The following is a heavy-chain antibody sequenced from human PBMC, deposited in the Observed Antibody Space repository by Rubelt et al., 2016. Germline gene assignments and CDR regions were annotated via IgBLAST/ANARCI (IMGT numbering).Heavy chain of an antibody. Sequence: GGSISSYYWSWIRQPPGKGLEWIGYIYYSGSTNYNPSLKSRVTISVDTSKNQFSLKLSSVTAADTAVYYCARHRSRPFDYDSSGYRGDLAFDYWGQGTLVTVSS. CDR3: ARHRSRPFDYDSSGYRGDLAFDY. J-gene: IGHJ4*02. V-gene: IGHV4-59*08. CDR2: IYYSGST. D-gene: IGHD3-22*01. CDR1: GGSISSYY.